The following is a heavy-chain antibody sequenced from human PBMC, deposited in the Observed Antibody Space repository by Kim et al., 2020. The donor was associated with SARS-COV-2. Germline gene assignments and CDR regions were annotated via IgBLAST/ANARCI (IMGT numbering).Heavy chain of an antibody. J-gene: IGHJ4*02. Sequence: RSLKSRVTISVDTSKSHFSLKLSAVTAADTAVYYCARDVLLWFGERGFDYWGQGTLVTVSS. D-gene: IGHD3-10*01. V-gene: IGHV4-34*01. CDR3: ARDVLLWFGERGFDY.